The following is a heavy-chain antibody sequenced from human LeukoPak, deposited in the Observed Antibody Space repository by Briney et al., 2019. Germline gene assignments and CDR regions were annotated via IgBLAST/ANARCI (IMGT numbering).Heavy chain of an antibody. J-gene: IGHJ4*02. CDR3: AKLYRAVTGMFFDY. CDR2: IYSGGNT. D-gene: IGHD6-19*01. Sequence: GGSLGLSCAASGFTVSINYMSWVRQAPGKGLEWVSVIYSGGNTYYADSVKGRFTISRENSKNTLYLQMNSLRAGDTAVYYCAKLYRAVTGMFFDYWGQGTLVTVSS. CDR1: GFTVSINY. V-gene: IGHV3-53*01.